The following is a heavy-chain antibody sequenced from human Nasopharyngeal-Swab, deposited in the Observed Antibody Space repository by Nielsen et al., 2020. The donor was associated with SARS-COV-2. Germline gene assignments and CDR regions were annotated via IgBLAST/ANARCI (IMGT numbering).Heavy chain of an antibody. CDR3: ARSYSSGWYGGYFDY. V-gene: IGHV2-70*11. J-gene: IGHJ4*02. CDR1: GFSLSTSGMC. CDR2: IDWDDDK. D-gene: IGHD6-19*01. Sequence: SGPTLVKPTQTLTLTCNFSGFSLSTSGMCVSWIRQPPGKALEWLARIDWDDDKYYSTSLKTRLTISKDTSKNQVVLTMTNMDPVDTATYYCARSYSSGWYGGYFDYWGQGTLVTVSS.